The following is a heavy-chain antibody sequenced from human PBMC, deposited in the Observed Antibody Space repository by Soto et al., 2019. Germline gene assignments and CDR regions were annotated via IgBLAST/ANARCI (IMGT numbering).Heavy chain of an antibody. D-gene: IGHD5-18*01. CDR2: IIPMFGTP. Sequence: QVHLVQSGAEVKKPGSSVTVSCKASGYTFRRHAISWVRQVPGQGLEWMGGIIPMFGTPNYAQKFKGRVRIIADELTSTVYMEMRSLRSEDTAVYYCAREGGYNYGLGRGHAFDPCGQGTLVSVSS. CDR1: GYTFRRHA. J-gene: IGHJ5*02. CDR3: AREGGYNYGLGRGHAFDP. V-gene: IGHV1-69*01.